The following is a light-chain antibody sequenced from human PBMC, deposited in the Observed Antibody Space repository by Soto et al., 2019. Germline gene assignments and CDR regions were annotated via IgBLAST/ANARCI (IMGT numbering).Light chain of an antibody. V-gene: IGKV1-5*03. Sequence: DIQMTQSPSILSASVGDRVTITCRASQSISSWLAWYQQKPGKAPNLLIHKASHLESGVPSRFRGSGSGTEFTLTISSLQPGDFATYYCQHYNTYPWTLGQGTKVDIK. CDR1: QSISSW. CDR3: QHYNTYPWT. J-gene: IGKJ1*01. CDR2: KAS.